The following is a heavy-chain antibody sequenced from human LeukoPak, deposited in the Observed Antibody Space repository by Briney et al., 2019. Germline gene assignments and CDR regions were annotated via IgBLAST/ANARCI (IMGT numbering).Heavy chain of an antibody. CDR1: GGTFSSYA. CDR3: ARDSPIAVQQLVPPDPELYYYYYGMDV. J-gene: IGHJ6*02. CDR2: IIPIFGTA. V-gene: IGHV1-69*13. Sequence: GASVKVSCKASGGTFSSYAISWVRRAPGQGLEWMGGIIPIFGTANYAQKFQGRVTITADESTSTAYMELSSLRSEDTAVYYCARDSPIAVQQLVPPDPELYYYYYGMDVWGQGTTVTVSS. D-gene: IGHD6-13*01.